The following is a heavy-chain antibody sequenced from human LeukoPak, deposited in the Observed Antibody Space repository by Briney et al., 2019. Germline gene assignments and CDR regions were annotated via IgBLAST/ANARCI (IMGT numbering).Heavy chain of an antibody. J-gene: IGHJ4*02. Sequence: ASVKVSCKVSGSTLNEFSMHWVRQAPGKGLEWMGGFDPEDGETLYAQKFQGRVTMTEDTSTDTAYMEVSSLRSDDTAVYYCATVASRLERRGRFDCWGQGTLVTVSS. D-gene: IGHD1-1*01. CDR2: FDPEDGET. V-gene: IGHV1-24*01. CDR3: ATVASRLERRGRFDC. CDR1: GSTLNEFS.